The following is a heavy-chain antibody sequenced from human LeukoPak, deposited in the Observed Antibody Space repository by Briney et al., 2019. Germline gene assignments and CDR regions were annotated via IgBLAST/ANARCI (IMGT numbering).Heavy chain of an antibody. J-gene: IGHJ4*02. D-gene: IGHD6-13*01. Sequence: PGGSLRLSCEASGFTLSSYWMHWVRQAPGKGLVWVSRINSDESTTNYADSVKGRFTISRDNAKNTLYLQMDSLRAEDTAVYYCVRESGAAADYWGQGTLVTVSS. CDR2: INSDESTT. V-gene: IGHV3-74*01. CDR3: VRESGAAADY. CDR1: GFTLSSYW.